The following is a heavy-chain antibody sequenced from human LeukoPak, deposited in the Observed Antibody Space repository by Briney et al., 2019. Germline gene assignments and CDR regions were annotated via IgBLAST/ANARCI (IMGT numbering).Heavy chain of an antibody. J-gene: IGHJ3*02. D-gene: IGHD3-3*01. Sequence: GGSLRLSCAASGFTFSSYAMSRVRQAPGKGLEWVSAISGSGGSTYYADSVKGRFTISRDNSKNTPYLQMNSLRAEDTAVYYCAKRPYDFWSGTYAFDIWGQGTMVAVSS. CDR3: AKRPYDFWSGTYAFDI. CDR2: ISGSGGST. V-gene: IGHV3-23*01. CDR1: GFTFSSYA.